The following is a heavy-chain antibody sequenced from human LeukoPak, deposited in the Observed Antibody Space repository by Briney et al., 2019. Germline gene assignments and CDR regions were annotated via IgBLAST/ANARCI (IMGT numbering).Heavy chain of an antibody. J-gene: IGHJ5*02. V-gene: IGHV3-48*03. CDR1: GFTFSSYE. Sequence: QPGGSLRLSCAASGFTFSSYEMNWVRQAPGKGLEWVSYISSSGNTIYYADSVKGRFTISRDNAKNSLYLQMNSLRAEDTAVYYCARTSGYCISTSCYNRFDPWGQGTLVTVSS. D-gene: IGHD2-2*03. CDR3: ARTSGYCISTSCYNRFDP. CDR2: ISSSGNTI.